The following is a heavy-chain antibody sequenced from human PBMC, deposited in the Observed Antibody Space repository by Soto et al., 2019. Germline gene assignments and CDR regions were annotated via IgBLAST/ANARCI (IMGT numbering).Heavy chain of an antibody. J-gene: IGHJ5*02. D-gene: IGHD4-17*01. CDR2: ISTSYGNT. CDR3: AKDGDYGDPKWFDP. CDR1: GYTFTHYG. V-gene: IGHV1-18*01. Sequence: QVQLVQSGAEVKMPGASVKVSCKTSGYTFTHYGITWIRQAPGQGLEWMGWISTSYGNTHYAQKFQGRVTMTTETSTTTAYMELRSLRYEDTAIYYCAKDGDYGDPKWFDPWGQGTLVTVSS.